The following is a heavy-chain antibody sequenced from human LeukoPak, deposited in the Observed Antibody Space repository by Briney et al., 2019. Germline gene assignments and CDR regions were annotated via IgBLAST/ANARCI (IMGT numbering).Heavy chain of an antibody. J-gene: IGHJ4*02. CDR3: AVYYDSSGYYYSYFDY. CDR1: GGIFSSYA. CDR2: IIPIFGIA. V-gene: IGHV1-69*05. D-gene: IGHD3-22*01. Sequence: ASVKVSCKASGGIFSSYAISWVRQAPGQGLEWMGRIIPIFGIANYAQKFQGRVTITTDESTSTAYMELSSLRSEDTAVYYCAVYYDSSGYYYSYFDYWGQGTLVTVSS.